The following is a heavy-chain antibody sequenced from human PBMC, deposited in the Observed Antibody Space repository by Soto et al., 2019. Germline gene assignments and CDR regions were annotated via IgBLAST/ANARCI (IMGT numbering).Heavy chain of an antibody. D-gene: IGHD2-2*01. J-gene: IGHJ6*03. CDR2: ISAYNGNT. V-gene: IGHV1-18*01. CDR1: GYTFTSYG. CDR3: ARDRRPAAITYYYYYYMDV. Sequence: QVQLVQSGAEVKKPGASVKVSCKASGYTFTSYGISWVRQTPGQGLEWMGWISAYNGNTNYAQKLQGRVTMTTDTSTSTAYMELRSLRSDDTAVYYCARDRRPAAITYYYYYYMDVWGKGTTVTVSS.